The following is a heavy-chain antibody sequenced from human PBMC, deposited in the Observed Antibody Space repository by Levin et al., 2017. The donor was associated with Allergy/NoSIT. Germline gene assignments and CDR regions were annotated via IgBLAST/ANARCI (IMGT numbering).Heavy chain of an antibody. CDR3: ARDRVESTIFGVVMTSYGMDV. V-gene: IGHV1-69*13. Sequence: SVKVSCKASGGTFSSYAISWVRQAPGQGLEWMGGIIPIFGTANYAQKFQGRVTITADESTSTAYMELSSLRSEDTAVYYCARDRVESTIFGVVMTSYGMDVWGQGTTVTVSS. CDR2: IIPIFGTA. J-gene: IGHJ6*02. D-gene: IGHD3-3*01. CDR1: GGTFSSYA.